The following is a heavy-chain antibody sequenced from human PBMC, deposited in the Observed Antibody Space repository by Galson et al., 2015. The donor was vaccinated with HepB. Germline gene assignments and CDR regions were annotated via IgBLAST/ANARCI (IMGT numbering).Heavy chain of an antibody. CDR1: GAYISSSDFY. D-gene: IGHD6-19*01. CDR2: IHYSGKT. V-gene: IGHV4-39*02. Sequence: ETLSLTCTVSGAYISSSDFYWAWIRQPPGKGLEYIGSIHYSGKTYYNPSLESRVTMSVDTTTNHFSLKLKLVTAADTAVYYCTRPGTGYSSAWYPIPYWGQGTLVTVSS. CDR3: TRPGTGYSSAWYPIPY. J-gene: IGHJ4*02.